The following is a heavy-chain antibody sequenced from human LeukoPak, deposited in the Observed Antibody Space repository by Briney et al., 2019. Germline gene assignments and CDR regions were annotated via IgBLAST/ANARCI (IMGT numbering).Heavy chain of an antibody. CDR3: ARGLAISYQLLYEMTAPFDY. CDR2: INPSGGST. V-gene: IGHV1-46*01. D-gene: IGHD2-2*02. CDR1: GYTFTSYY. J-gene: IGHJ4*02. Sequence: GASVKVSCKASGYTFTSYYMHWVRQAPGQGLEWMGIINPSGGSTSYAQKFQGRVTMTRDTSTSTVYMELSSLRSEDTAVYYCARGLAISYQLLYEMTAPFDYWGQGTLVTVSS.